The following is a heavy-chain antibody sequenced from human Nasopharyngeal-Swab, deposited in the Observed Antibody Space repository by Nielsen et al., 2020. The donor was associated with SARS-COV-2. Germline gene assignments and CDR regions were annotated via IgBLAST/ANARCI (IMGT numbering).Heavy chain of an antibody. Sequence: WIRQPPGKGLEWIGEINHSGSTNYNPSFKSRVTISVDTSKNQFSLKLSSVTAADTAVYYCARGRDIVVVPAAGVAFDYWGQGTLVTVSS. CDR2: INHSGST. V-gene: IGHV4-34*01. J-gene: IGHJ4*02. CDR3: ARGRDIVVVPAAGVAFDY. D-gene: IGHD2-2*01.